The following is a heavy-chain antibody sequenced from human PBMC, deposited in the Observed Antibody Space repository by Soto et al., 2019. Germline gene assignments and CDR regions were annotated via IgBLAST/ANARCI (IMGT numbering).Heavy chain of an antibody. J-gene: IGHJ4*02. CDR2: INTNGVNT. Sequence: EVQLVESGGGLVQPGWSLRLSCAASGFTFSGYSMFWVRQAPGKGLEYVSAINTNGVNTFYAKSVKGRFTISRDNAKNTMYLQRGSLRAEDMAVYYCARGRVEDSSGWATYFDYWGQGTLVTVSS. V-gene: IGHV3-64*01. CDR3: ARGRVEDSSGWATYFDY. D-gene: IGHD6-19*01. CDR1: GFTFSGYS.